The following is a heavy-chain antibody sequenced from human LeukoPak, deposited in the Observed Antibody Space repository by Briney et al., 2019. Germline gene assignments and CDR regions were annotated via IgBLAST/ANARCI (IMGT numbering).Heavy chain of an antibody. CDR2: FDPEDGGT. J-gene: IGHJ4*02. CDR3: AREGGRYCSGGSCYSSNGWYGGLNY. V-gene: IGHV1-24*01. CDR1: GYTLTELS. D-gene: IGHD2-15*01. Sequence: ASVKVSCKVSGYTLTELSMHWVRQAPGKGLEWMGGFDPEDGGTIYAQKFQGRVTMTEDTSTDTAYMELSSLRSDDTAVYYCAREGGRYCSGGSCYSSNGWYGGLNYWGQGTLVTVSS.